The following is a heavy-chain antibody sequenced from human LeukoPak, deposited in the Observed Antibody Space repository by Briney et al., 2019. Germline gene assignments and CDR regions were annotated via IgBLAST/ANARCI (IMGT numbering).Heavy chain of an antibody. CDR1: GYTLTELS. V-gene: IGHV1-24*01. Sequence: GASVKVSCKVSGYTLTELSMHWVRQAPGKGLEWMGGFDPEDGETIYAQKLQGRVTMTTDTSTSTAYMELRSLRSDDTAVYYCARDYDFWSGYRRYYFDYWGQGTLVTVSS. CDR2: FDPEDGET. J-gene: IGHJ4*02. CDR3: ARDYDFWSGYRRYYFDY. D-gene: IGHD3-3*01.